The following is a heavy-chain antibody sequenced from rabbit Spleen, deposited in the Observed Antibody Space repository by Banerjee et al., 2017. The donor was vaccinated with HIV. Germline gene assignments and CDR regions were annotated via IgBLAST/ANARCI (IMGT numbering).Heavy chain of an antibody. Sequence: QEQLKESGGGLVQPGGSLKLSCIASGVSFSGDSYMCWVRQAPGKGPEWIACIYAGSSGSTYYATWAKGRFTISKTSSTTVTLQMTSLTAADTATYFCARDSGTSFSSYGMDLWGPGTLVTVS. CDR2: IYAGSSGST. CDR3: ARDSGTSFSSYGMDL. D-gene: IGHD8-1*01. V-gene: IGHV1S45*01. CDR1: GVSFSGDSY. J-gene: IGHJ6*01.